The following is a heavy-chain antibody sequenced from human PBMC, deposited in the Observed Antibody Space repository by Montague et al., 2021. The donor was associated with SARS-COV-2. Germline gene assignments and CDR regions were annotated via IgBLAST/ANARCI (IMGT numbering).Heavy chain of an antibody. Sequence: SETLSLTCVVPGDSISTDNWWTWVRLPPGKGLEWVGEIYHTGSTKYKPSLKSRVSMSVDKSWNQFSLRLTSVTAADTAVYYCARGTKRVFTHDYDSSGYASDYWGQGTLVTVSS. CDR2: IYHTGST. V-gene: IGHV4-4*02. D-gene: IGHD3-22*01. CDR1: GDSISTDNW. CDR3: ARGTKRVFTHDYDSSGYASDY. J-gene: IGHJ4*02.